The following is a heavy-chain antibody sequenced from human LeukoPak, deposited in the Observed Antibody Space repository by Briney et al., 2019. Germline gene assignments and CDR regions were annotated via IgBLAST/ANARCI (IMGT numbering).Heavy chain of an antibody. Sequence: SGPTLVKPTQTLTLTCTFSGFSLGTSGVGVGWIRHPPGKALEWLALNCWYDDRRYSPALKSRLSITNDTSKNQVVLTMINMDPVDTATYYSAHRRVGYTTTWPFDYWGQGTLVTVSP. J-gene: IGHJ4*02. D-gene: IGHD5-12*01. CDR1: GFSLGTSGVG. CDR2: NCWYDDR. V-gene: IGHV2-5*01. CDR3: AHRRVGYTTTWPFDY.